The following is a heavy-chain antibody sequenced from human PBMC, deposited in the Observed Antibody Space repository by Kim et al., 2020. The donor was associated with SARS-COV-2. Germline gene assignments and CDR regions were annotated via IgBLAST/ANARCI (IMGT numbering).Heavy chain of an antibody. CDR2: IYYSGST. CDR3: ARLDLFDY. J-gene: IGHJ4*02. CDR1: GGSISSSSYY. Sequence: SETLSLTCTVSGGSISSSSYYWGWIRQPPGKGLEWIGSIYYSGSTYYNPSLKSRVTISVDTSKNQFSLKLSSVTAADTAVYYCARLDLFDYWGQGTLVT. D-gene: IGHD3-9*01. V-gene: IGHV4-39*01.